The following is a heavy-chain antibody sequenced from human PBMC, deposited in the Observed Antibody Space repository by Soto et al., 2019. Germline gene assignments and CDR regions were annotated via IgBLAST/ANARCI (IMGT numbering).Heavy chain of an antibody. CDR3: AREYVSDLDFDY. CDR1: GGSISSGDYY. D-gene: IGHD3-16*01. CDR2: IYYSGST. V-gene: IGHV4-30-4*01. Sequence: SETLSLTCTVSGGSISSGDYYWSWIRQPPGKGLEWIGYIYYSGSTYYNPSLKSRVTISVDTSKNQFSLKLSSVTAADTAVYYCAREYVSDLDFDYWGQGTLVTVSS. J-gene: IGHJ4*02.